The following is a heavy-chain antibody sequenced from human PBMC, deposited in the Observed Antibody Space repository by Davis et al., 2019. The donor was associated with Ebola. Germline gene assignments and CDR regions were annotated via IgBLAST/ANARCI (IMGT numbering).Heavy chain of an antibody. CDR3: ARERFAGYCSGGSCYSLRYYYYYYMDV. J-gene: IGHJ6*03. CDR1: GFTFTSSA. D-gene: IGHD2-15*01. V-gene: IGHV1-58*01. Sequence: SVKVSCKASGFTFTSSAVQWVRQARGQRLEWIGWIVVGSGNTNYAQKFQERVTITRDMSTSTAYMELSSLRSEDTAVYYCARERFAGYCSGGSCYSLRYYYYYYMDVWGKGTTVTVSS. CDR2: IVVGSGNT.